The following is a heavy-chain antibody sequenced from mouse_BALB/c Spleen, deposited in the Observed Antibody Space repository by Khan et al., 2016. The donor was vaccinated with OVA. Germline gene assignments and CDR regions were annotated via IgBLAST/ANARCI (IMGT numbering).Heavy chain of an antibody. V-gene: IGHV3-2*02. D-gene: IGHD2-4*01. Sequence: VQLKQSGPGLVKPSQSLSLTCTVTGYSITSEFAWNWIRQFPGNKLEWMGYISYSGNTRYNPYLQSLISITRDTSRNQFFLQLKSATTEDTATYYCARKDYYDYDPFPDWGQGTLVTGSA. CDR1: GYSITSEFA. CDR3: ARKDYYDYDPFPD. J-gene: IGHJ3*01. CDR2: ISYSGNT.